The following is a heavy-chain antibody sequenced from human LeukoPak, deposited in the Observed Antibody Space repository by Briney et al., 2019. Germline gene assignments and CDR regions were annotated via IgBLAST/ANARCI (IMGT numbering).Heavy chain of an antibody. V-gene: IGHV3-74*01. Sequence: GGSLRLSCAASGFTFSSYGMHWVRQAPGKGLVWVSRINSDGSSTSYADSVKGRFTISRDNAKNTLYLQMNSLRAEDTAVYYCARAITNVGWFDPWGQGTLVTVSS. CDR2: INSDGSST. D-gene: IGHD3-3*01. CDR1: GFTFSSYG. J-gene: IGHJ5*02. CDR3: ARAITNVGWFDP.